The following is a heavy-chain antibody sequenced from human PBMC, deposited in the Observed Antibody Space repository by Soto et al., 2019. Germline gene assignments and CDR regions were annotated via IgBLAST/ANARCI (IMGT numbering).Heavy chain of an antibody. D-gene: IGHD3-3*01. J-gene: IGHJ6*03. Sequence: QVQLVESGGGLVKPGGSLRLSCAASGFTFSDYYMSWIRQAPGKGLEWVSYISSSGSTIYYADSVKGRFTISRDNAKNSLYLQMNSLRAEDTGVYYCSTYYDFWSGYYALGYYYYMDVWGKGTTVTVSS. CDR1: GFTFSDYY. CDR3: STYYDFWSGYYALGYYYYMDV. V-gene: IGHV3-11*01. CDR2: ISSSGSTI.